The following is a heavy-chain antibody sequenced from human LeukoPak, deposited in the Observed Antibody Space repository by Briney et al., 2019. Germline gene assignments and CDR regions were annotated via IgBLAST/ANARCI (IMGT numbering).Heavy chain of an antibody. CDR3: ARGTDDIDI. J-gene: IGHJ3*02. Sequence: SGGSLRPSCAASGFTFSSYWMHWVRQAPGKGLVWVSRINSDGSTTSYADSVKGRFTISRENAKKTMCLQMNSLRVEDTAVYYCARGTDDIDIWGQGTMVTVSS. V-gene: IGHV3-74*01. CDR2: INSDGSTT. D-gene: IGHD3-9*01. CDR1: GFTFSSYW.